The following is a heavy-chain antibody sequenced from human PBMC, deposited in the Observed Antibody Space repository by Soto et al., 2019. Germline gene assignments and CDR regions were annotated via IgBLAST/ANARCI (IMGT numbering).Heavy chain of an antibody. CDR1: EFTLTNYW. J-gene: IGHJ4*02. CDR2: INQDGSDK. D-gene: IGHD3-22*01. CDR3: ARDPDSSGYYYFEY. V-gene: IGHV3-7*01. Sequence: PGGSLRLSCAASEFTLTNYWMTWFRQAPGKGLEWVANINQDGSDKYYVDSVKGRFTISRDNAKNSLYLQMNSLRAEDTAVYYCARDPDSSGYYYFEYWGQGTRVNVSS.